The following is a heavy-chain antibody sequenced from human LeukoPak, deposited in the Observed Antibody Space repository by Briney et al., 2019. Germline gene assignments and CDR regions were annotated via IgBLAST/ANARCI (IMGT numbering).Heavy chain of an antibody. CDR3: AKDTSDYGDSYGTPYFDY. V-gene: IGHV3-74*01. CDR1: GFTFSSYW. CDR2: INSDGSST. Sequence: GGSLRLSCAASGFTFSSYWMHWVRQAPGKGLVWVSRINSDGSSTSYADSVKGRFTISRDNAKNTLYLQMNSLRAEDTALYYCAKDTSDYGDSYGTPYFDYWGQGTLVTVSS. D-gene: IGHD4-17*01. J-gene: IGHJ4*02.